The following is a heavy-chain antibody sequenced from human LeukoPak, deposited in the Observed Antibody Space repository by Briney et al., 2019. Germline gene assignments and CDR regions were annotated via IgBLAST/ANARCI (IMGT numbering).Heavy chain of an antibody. CDR3: ARQSLRNFDY. J-gene: IGHJ4*02. Sequence: ASVKVSCTASGYTFTGYYIHYVRQAPGQGLEWMGWINPNTGDTKYAQKFQGRVTMTRDTSISTAYMELSRLRSDDRTVYYCARQSLRNFDYWGQGTLVTVSS. CDR1: GYTFTGYY. CDR2: INPNTGDT. V-gene: IGHV1-2*02. D-gene: IGHD5/OR15-5a*01.